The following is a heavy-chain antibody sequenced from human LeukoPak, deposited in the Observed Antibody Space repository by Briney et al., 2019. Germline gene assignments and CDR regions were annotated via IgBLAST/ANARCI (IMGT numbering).Heavy chain of an antibody. CDR1: GGSISGYH. J-gene: IGHJ4*02. CDR2: IYYSGST. Sequence: SETLSLTCNVSGGSISGYHWSWIRQPPGKGLEWIGYIYYSGSTNYNPSLKSRVTISVDTSKNQFSLKLSSMTAADTTVYYCARERSMTAFDYWGQGTLVTVSS. V-gene: IGHV4-59*01. CDR3: ARERSMTAFDY.